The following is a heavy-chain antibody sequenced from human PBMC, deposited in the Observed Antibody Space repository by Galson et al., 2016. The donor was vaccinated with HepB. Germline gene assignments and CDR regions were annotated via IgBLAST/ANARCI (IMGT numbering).Heavy chain of an antibody. J-gene: IGHJ6*02. Sequence: SLRLSCAASGFSFSTYDMHWVRQATGKGLEWVSAIGSDGGTYYSGSVKGRFTISRDNAKNSLYLQMDSLRDGDTAVYYCARIFYDRLTRDYYGMDVWGQGTTVTVSS. D-gene: IGHD3-9*01. CDR3: ARIFYDRLTRDYYGMDV. V-gene: IGHV3-13*04. CDR2: IGSDGGT. CDR1: GFSFSTYD.